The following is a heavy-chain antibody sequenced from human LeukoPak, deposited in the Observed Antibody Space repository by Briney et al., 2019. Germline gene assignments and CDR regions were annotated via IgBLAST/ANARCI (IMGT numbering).Heavy chain of an antibody. Sequence: GASVKVSCKASGGTFSSHAIAWVRQAPGQGPEWMGGIVPISGIADYAQKFQGRVTITADESTSTAYMELSSLRSEDTAVYYCARLRDWSTYNFDYWGQGALVTVSS. J-gene: IGHJ4*02. CDR3: ARLRDWSTYNFDY. CDR1: GGTFSSHA. D-gene: IGHD3/OR15-3a*01. CDR2: IVPISGIA. V-gene: IGHV1-69*01.